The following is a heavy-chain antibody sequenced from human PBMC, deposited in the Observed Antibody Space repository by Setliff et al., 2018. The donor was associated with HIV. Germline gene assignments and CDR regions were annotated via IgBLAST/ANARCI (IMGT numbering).Heavy chain of an antibody. CDR2: VGAVGAPT. Sequence: PGGSLRLSCAASGFTCSTYAMGWVRQAAGKGLEWGSTVGAVGAPTHYAESVKGRFTISKDNSKNTLYLQMSSLRDEDTAVYYCAKVFAYGVDGFDIWGQGTMVTVSS. CDR1: GFTCSTYA. V-gene: IGHV3-23*01. CDR3: AKVFAYGVDGFDI. D-gene: IGHD4-17*01. J-gene: IGHJ3*02.